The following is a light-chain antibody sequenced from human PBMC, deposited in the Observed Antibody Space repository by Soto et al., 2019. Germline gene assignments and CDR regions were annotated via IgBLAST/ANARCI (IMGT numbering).Light chain of an antibody. CDR3: QQYNSYPYT. CDR2: DAS. CDR1: QSISTW. Sequence: DIQMTQSPSTVSASVGDAVTITCRASQSISTWLAWYQQKPGKAPNLLIYDASTLESGGPSGFSGSRSGTEFTRTLSSLQPDDSATYYCQQYNSYPYTFGQGTKLEIK. V-gene: IGKV1-5*01. J-gene: IGKJ2*01.